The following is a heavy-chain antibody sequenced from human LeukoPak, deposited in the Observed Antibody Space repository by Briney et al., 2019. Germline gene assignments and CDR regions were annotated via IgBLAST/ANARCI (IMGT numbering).Heavy chain of an antibody. CDR2: INQDGSEK. J-gene: IGHJ6*03. V-gene: IGHV3-7*01. CDR3: ARVGEYYGFMDV. Sequence: GGSLRLSCAASGFTFSNFWMSWVRQAPGKGLEWVANINQDGSEKNYVDSVKGRFTISRDSAKNSLYLQMNSLRAEDTAVYYCARVGEYYGFMDVWGKGTTVTVSS. D-gene: IGHD3-10*01. CDR1: GFTFSNFW.